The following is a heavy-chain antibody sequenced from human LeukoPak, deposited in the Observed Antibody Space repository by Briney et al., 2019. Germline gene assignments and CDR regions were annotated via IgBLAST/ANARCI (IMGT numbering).Heavy chain of an antibody. Sequence: GASVKVSCKASGYTFTGYYMHWVRQAPGQGLEWMGWINPNSGGTNYAQKFQGRVTMTRDTSISTAYMELSRLRSDDAAVYYCARGPYSSSWYWGYFDYWGQGTLVTVSS. D-gene: IGHD6-13*01. CDR3: ARGPYSSSWYWGYFDY. J-gene: IGHJ4*02. CDR1: GYTFTGYY. CDR2: INPNSGGT. V-gene: IGHV1-2*02.